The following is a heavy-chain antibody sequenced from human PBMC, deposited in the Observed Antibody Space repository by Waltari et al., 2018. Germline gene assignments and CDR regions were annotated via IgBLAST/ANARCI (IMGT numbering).Heavy chain of an antibody. D-gene: IGHD5-18*01. CDR3: ATGGGGYSYGALGY. CDR2: VDPEDGKT. CDR1: GYTFTDYY. J-gene: IGHJ4*02. V-gene: IGHV1-69-2*01. Sequence: EVQLVQSGAEVKKPGATVKISCKVSGYTFTDYYMHWVQQAPGKGLEWMGLVDPEDGKTINAEKSQGRVTITADTSTDTAYMELSSLGSEDTAVYDCATGGGGYSYGALGYWGQGTLVTVSS.